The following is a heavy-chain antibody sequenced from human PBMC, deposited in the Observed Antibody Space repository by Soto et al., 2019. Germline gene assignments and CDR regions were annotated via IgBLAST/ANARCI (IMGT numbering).Heavy chain of an antibody. D-gene: IGHD2-2*01. CDR3: ASRAAADYYYDYYMDV. CDR1: SGSISSSNW. CDR2: IYHSGST. J-gene: IGHJ6*03. V-gene: IGHV4-4*02. Sequence: QVQLQESGPGLVKPSGTLSLTCAVSSGSISSSNWWSWVRQPPGKGLEWIGEIYHSGSTNYNPSLKSRVTISVDKSKNQFSLKLSSVTAADTAVYYCASRAAADYYYDYYMDVWGKGTTVTVSS.